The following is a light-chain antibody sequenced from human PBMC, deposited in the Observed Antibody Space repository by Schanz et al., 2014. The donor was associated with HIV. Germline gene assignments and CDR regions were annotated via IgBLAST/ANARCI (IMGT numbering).Light chain of an antibody. V-gene: IGKV3-11*01. J-gene: IGKJ1*01. CDR2: DAS. Sequence: EIVLTQSPATLSLSPGEGATLSCRSSQNINIYLAWYQQKPGQAPRLLMFDASKRAAGIPARFSGSGSGTDFTLTISSLEPEDFAVYYCQQYGNSPRTFGQGTKVEI. CDR1: QNINIY. CDR3: QQYGNSPRT.